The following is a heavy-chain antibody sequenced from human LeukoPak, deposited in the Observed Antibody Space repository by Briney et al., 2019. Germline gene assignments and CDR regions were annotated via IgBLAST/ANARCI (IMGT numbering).Heavy chain of an antibody. CDR3: AKLAYGSGSYSPFDY. D-gene: IGHD3-10*01. V-gene: IGHV3-48*01. Sequence: PGGSLRLSCAASGFTFSSYSMNWVRQAPGKGLEWVSYISSSSSTIHYADSVKGRFTVSRDNAKNSLYLQMNSLRAEDTAVYYCAKLAYGSGSYSPFDYWGQGTLVTVSS. J-gene: IGHJ4*02. CDR1: GFTFSSYS. CDR2: ISSSSSTI.